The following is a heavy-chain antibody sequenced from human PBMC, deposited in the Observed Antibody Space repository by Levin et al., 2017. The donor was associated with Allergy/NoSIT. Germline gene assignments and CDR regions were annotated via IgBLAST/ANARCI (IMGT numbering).Heavy chain of an antibody. Sequence: GGSLRLSCAASGFTFSSYGMHWVRQAPGKGLEWVAVIWYDGSNKYYADSVKGRFTISRDNSKNTLYLQMNSLRAEDTAVYYCARMVRLVWYFDYWGQGTLVTVSS. CDR3: ARMVRLVWYFDY. CDR2: IWYDGSNK. CDR1: GFTFSSYG. D-gene: IGHD3-10*01. V-gene: IGHV3-33*01. J-gene: IGHJ4*02.